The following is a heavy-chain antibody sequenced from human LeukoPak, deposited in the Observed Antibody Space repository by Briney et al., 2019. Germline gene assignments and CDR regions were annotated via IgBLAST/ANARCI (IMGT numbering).Heavy chain of an antibody. D-gene: IGHD1-26*01. V-gene: IGHV3-74*01. CDR3: ARVDGGTYGNDAFDI. CDR1: GFTFSSYW. CDR2: INSDGSST. J-gene: IGHJ3*02. Sequence: GGSLRLSCAASGFTFSSYWMYWVRQAPGKGLVCVSRINSDGSSTSYADSVKGRFTISRDNAKNTLYLQMNSLRAEDTAVYYCARVDGGTYGNDAFDIRGQGTMVTVSS.